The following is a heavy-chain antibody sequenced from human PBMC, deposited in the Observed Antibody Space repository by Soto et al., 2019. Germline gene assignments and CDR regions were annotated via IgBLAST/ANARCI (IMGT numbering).Heavy chain of an antibody. D-gene: IGHD3-10*01. CDR1: GGSSSSGDYY. V-gene: IGHV4-30-4*01. CDR2: TYYSGRT. Sequence: QVQLQESGPGLVKPSQTLSITCTVSGGSSSSGDYYWSWIRQPPGKGLEWIGYTYYSGRTYYNTSLKSRVTISVDTSKNQFSLKLSSVTAADTAVYYCARDPGRHYYYGMDVWGQGTTVTVSS. J-gene: IGHJ6*02. CDR3: ARDPGRHYYYGMDV.